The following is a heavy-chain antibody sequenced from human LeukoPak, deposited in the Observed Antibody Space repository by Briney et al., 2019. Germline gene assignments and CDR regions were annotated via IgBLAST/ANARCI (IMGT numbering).Heavy chain of an antibody. D-gene: IGHD6-6*01. Sequence: GRSLRLSCEVSGFTFSSYTFYWIRQAPGKGLEWLAVISYDGSHKYYADSVKGRFTIPRDNSKNTLYLQMNSLRVDDTAVYHCARRQYSSSSEVDGMDVWGQGTTVIVSS. CDR2: ISYDGSHK. V-gene: IGHV3-30-3*01. CDR3: ARRQYSSSSEVDGMDV. CDR1: GFTFSSYT. J-gene: IGHJ6*02.